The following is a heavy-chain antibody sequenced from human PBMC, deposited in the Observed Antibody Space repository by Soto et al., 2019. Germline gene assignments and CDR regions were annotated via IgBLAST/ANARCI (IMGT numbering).Heavy chain of an antibody. V-gene: IGHV3-43*01. CDR2: ISWDGGST. Sequence: GGSLRLSCAASGFTFDDYTMHWVRQAPGKGLEWVSLISWDGGSTYYADSVKGRFTISRDNSKNSLYLQMNSLRTEDTALYYCAKDKSASSSPGAFDIWGQGTMVTVSS. CDR1: GFTFDDYT. D-gene: IGHD2-2*01. CDR3: AKDKSASSSPGAFDI. J-gene: IGHJ3*02.